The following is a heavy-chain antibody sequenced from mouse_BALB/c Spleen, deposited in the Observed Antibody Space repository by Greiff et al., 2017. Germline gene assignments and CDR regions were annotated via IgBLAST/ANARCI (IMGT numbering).Heavy chain of an antibody. CDR3: ARDLGSHGAMDY. Sequence: EVMLVESGGGLVQPGGSLKLSCAASGFTFSSYGMSWVRQTPDKRLELVATINSNGGSTYYPDSVKGRFTISRDNAKNTLYLQMSSLKSEDTAMYYCARDLGSHGAMDYWGQGTSVTVSS. CDR1: GFTFSSYG. D-gene: IGHD4-1*01. J-gene: IGHJ4*01. V-gene: IGHV5-6-3*01. CDR2: INSNGGST.